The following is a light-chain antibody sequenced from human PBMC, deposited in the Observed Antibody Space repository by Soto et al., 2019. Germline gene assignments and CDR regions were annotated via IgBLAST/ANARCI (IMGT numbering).Light chain of an antibody. Sequence: EVVMTQSPATLSVSPGERATLSCRASQSVSSSYLAWYQQKPGQAPRLLIYGASSRATGIPDRFSGSGSGTDFTLTISCLQSEDFATYYCKQYYSYPLTFGGGTKVDIK. CDR3: KQYYSYPLT. V-gene: IGKV3-20*01. CDR2: GAS. CDR1: QSVSSSY. J-gene: IGKJ4*01.